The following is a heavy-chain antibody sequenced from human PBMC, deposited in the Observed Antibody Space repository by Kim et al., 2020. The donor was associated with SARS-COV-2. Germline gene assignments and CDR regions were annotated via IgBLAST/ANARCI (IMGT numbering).Heavy chain of an antibody. D-gene: IGHD3-10*01. CDR3: AGGHYTR. CDR1: DFTVSSNY. CDR2: IEIGFAT. V-gene: IGHV3-53*01. J-gene: IGHJ4*02. Sequence: GGSLRLSCAASDFTVSSNYMSWVRQAPGKWLECLSLIEIGFATHYADFVRGRFTISRDNSKNTLYFQMNNLRAEDTAVYYCAGGHYTRWGQGTLVTVSS.